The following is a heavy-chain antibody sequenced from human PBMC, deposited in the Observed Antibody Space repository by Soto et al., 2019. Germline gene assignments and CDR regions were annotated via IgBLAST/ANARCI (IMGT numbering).Heavy chain of an antibody. J-gene: IGHJ4*02. CDR2: IYHSGST. V-gene: IGHV4-30-2*01. CDR1: GGSISSGGYS. D-gene: IGHD1-26*01. Sequence: QLQLQESGSGLVKPSQTLSLTCAVSGGSISSGGYSWSWIRQPPGKGLGWIGYIYHSGSTYYNPSLKSRVSRSVDRSKNHFSVKQSSVSAADTAVYYCARGGSYPPKYYFDYTGQGTLVTVSS. CDR3: ARGGSYPPKYYFDY.